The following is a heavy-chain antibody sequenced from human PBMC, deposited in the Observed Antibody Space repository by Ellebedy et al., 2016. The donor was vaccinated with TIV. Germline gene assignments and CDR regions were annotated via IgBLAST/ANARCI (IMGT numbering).Heavy chain of an antibody. CDR1: GYTFTSYA. CDR3: ARDLAARHEMGDKDAFDI. Sequence: ASVKVSXXASGYTFTSYAISWVRQAPGQGLEWMGWISAYNGNTNYAQKFQGRVTMTTDTSTSTAYMELRSLRSDDTAVYYCARDLAARHEMGDKDAFDIWGQGTMVTVSS. J-gene: IGHJ3*02. CDR2: ISAYNGNT. V-gene: IGHV1-18*01. D-gene: IGHD6-6*01.